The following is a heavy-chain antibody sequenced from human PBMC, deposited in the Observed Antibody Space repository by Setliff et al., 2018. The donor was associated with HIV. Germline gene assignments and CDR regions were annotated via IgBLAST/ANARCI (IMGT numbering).Heavy chain of an antibody. V-gene: IGHV4-34*01. Sequence: SETLSLTCTVSGEPFNGFYWTWIRQPPGKGLEWIGDVNPTGRPNYSPSLKSRVTMSLDTSKNQFSLKLSAVTAADTAVYYCARDHVFGSRTGFDPWGPGIQVTVSS. J-gene: IGHJ5*02. CDR3: ARDHVFGSRTGFDP. CDR2: VNPTGRP. D-gene: IGHD3-10*01. CDR1: GEPFNGFY.